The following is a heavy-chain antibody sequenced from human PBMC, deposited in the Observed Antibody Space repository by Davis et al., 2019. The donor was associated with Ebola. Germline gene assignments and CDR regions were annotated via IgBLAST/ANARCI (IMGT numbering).Heavy chain of an antibody. Sequence: AASVKVSCKASGGTFSSYAISWVRQAPGQGLEWMGRIIPILGIANYAQKLQGRVTMTTDTSTSTAYMELRSLRSDDTAVYYCARDLSYYDSSGYYDYWGQGTLVTVSS. V-gene: IGHV1-69*04. CDR2: IIPILGIA. CDR3: ARDLSYYDSSGYYDY. CDR1: GGTFSSYA. J-gene: IGHJ4*02. D-gene: IGHD3-22*01.